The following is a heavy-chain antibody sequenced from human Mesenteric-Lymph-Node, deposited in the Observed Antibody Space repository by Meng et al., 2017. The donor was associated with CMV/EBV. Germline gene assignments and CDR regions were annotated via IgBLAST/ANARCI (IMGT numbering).Heavy chain of an antibody. CDR3: ARADVTIFGVVIRGLGMDV. CDR2: IYYSGST. V-gene: IGHV4-59*01. CDR1: GGSISSYY. Sequence: SETLSLTCTVSGGSISSYYWSWIRQPPGKGLEWIGYIYYSGSTNYNPSLKSRVTISVDTSKNQFSLKLSSVTAADTAVYYCARADVTIFGVVIRGLGMDVWGQGTTVTVSS. J-gene: IGHJ6*02. D-gene: IGHD3-3*01.